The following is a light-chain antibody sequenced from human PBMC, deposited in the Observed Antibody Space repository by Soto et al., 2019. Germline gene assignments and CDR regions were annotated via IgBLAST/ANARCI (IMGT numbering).Light chain of an antibody. J-gene: IGLJ1*01. CDR2: EVR. V-gene: IGLV2-8*01. CDR3: KSYAGSNTYV. Sequence: QSVLTQPPSASGSPGQSVTISCTGTSSDIGAYDYVSWYQQYPGKAPRLIIYEVRHRPSGVPDRFSGSKSGNTASLTVSGLQAADEADYFCKSYAGSNTYVFGSGTKVTVL. CDR1: SSDIGAYDY.